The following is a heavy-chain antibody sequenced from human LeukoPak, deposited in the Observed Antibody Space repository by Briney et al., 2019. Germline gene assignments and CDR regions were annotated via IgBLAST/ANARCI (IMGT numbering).Heavy chain of an antibody. Sequence: GGPLRLSCAASGFTFSSYAMSWVRQAPGKGLEWVSAISGSGGSTYYADSVKGRFTISRDNSKNTLYLQMNSLRAEDTAVYYCAKDPSIGYSSGWGQGTLVTVSS. D-gene: IGHD6-25*01. J-gene: IGHJ4*02. CDR3: AKDPSIGYSSG. CDR1: GFTFSSYA. CDR2: ISGSGGST. V-gene: IGHV3-23*01.